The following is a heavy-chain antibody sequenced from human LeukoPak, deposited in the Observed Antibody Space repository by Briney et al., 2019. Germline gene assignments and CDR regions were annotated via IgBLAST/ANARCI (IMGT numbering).Heavy chain of an antibody. D-gene: IGHD4-23*01. V-gene: IGHV4-59*01. CDR2: IYSSGST. Sequence: SETLSLTCTISGGSLSSYYWTWARQPPGKGLEWIGYIYSSGSTNYNPSPKSRVTISIDTSKNQFSLNLSSVTAADTAVYYCAGGGGAGLADWGQGTLVTVSS. J-gene: IGHJ4*02. CDR1: GGSLSSYY. CDR3: AGGGGAGLAD.